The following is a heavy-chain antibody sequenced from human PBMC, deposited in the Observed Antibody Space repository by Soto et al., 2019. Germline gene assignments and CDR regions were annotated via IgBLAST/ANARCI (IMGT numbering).Heavy chain of an antibody. CDR3: ARDLGRELLWFGEPFY. D-gene: IGHD3-10*01. V-gene: IGHV1-2*02. Sequence: QVQLVQSGAEVKKPGASVKVSCKASGYTFTGYYMHWVRQAPGQGLEWMGWINPNSGGTNYAQKFQGRVTMTRDTSISTAYMELSRLRSDDTAVYYCARDLGRELLWFGEPFYWGQGTLVTVSS. CDR1: GYTFTGYY. J-gene: IGHJ4*02. CDR2: INPNSGGT.